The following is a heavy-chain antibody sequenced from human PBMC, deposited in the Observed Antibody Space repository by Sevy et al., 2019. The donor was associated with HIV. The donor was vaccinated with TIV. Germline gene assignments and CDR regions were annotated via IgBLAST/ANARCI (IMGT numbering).Heavy chain of an antibody. Sequence: GGSLRLSCAASGFTFSNYAMHWVRQAPGKGLEWVAVISFDGNNKDYADSVKGRFTISRDNSKNTLYLQMNSLRAEDTAMYYCGNKWEIRAFDIWGQGTMVTVSS. CDR3: GNKWEIRAFDI. D-gene: IGHD1-26*01. CDR1: GFTFSNYA. J-gene: IGHJ3*02. V-gene: IGHV3-30*04. CDR2: ISFDGNNK.